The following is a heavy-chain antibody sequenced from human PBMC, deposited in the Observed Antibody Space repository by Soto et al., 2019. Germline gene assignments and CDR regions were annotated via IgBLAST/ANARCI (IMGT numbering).Heavy chain of an antibody. Sequence: PSETLSLTCSVSGGSMSKFYWSWIRKTAGKGLEWMGRVYATGTSDYNPSLRSRIAMSVDISKKTFSLRLRSVTAADTGVYYCVRDGSKTLRDCFDLWGQGILVTVSS. CDR2: VYATGTS. CDR3: VRDGSKTLRDCFDL. D-gene: IGHD4-17*01. V-gene: IGHV4-4*07. J-gene: IGHJ5*02. CDR1: GGSMSKFY.